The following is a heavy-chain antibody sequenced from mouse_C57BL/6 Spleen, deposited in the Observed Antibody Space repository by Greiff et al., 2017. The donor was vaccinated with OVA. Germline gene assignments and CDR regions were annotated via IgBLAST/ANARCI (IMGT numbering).Heavy chain of an antibody. CDR3: ARGGSSPYFDY. V-gene: IGHV1-54*01. CDR1: GYAFTNYL. D-gene: IGHD1-1*01. J-gene: IGHJ2*01. CDR2: INPGSGGT. Sequence: VQLQQSGAELVRPGTSVKVSCKASGYAFTNYLIECVKQRPGQGLEWIGVINPGSGGTNYNEKFKGKATLTADKSSSTAYMQLSSLTSEDSAVYFCARGGSSPYFDYWGQGTTLTVSS.